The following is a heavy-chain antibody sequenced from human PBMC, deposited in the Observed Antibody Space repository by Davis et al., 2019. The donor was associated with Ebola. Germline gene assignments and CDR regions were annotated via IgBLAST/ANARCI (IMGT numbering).Heavy chain of an antibody. CDR2: ISWNSGSI. V-gene: IGHV3-9*01. D-gene: IGHD3-10*01. J-gene: IGHJ3*02. CDR1: GFTFDDYA. CDR3: AKTIWGFGELSGAFDI. Sequence: PGGSLRLSCAASGFTFDDYAMHWVRQAPGKGLEWVSGISWNSGSIGYADSVKGRFTISRDNAKNSLYLQMNSLRAEDTALYYCAKTIWGFGELSGAFDIWGQGTMVTVSS.